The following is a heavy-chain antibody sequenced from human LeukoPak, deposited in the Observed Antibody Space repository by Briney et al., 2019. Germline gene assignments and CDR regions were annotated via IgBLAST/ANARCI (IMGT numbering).Heavy chain of an antibody. CDR3: ARDPSTKYYFDY. Sequence: GGSLRLSCAASGFTFSSYAMHWVRQAPGKGLEWVAVISYDGSNKYYADSVKGRFTISRDNSKNTLYLQMNSLRAEDTAVYYCARDPSTKYYFDYWGQGTLVTVSS. CDR1: GFTFSSYA. CDR2: ISYDGSNK. J-gene: IGHJ4*02. D-gene: IGHD1-26*01. V-gene: IGHV3-30-3*01.